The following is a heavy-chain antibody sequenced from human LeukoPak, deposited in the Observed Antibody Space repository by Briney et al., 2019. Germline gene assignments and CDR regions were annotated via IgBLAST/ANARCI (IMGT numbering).Heavy chain of an antibody. J-gene: IGHJ5*02. V-gene: IGHV1-2*02. CDR3: ARGGRGSGWYSNRIRFDP. Sequence: ASVKVSCKASGYTFTGYYMHWVRQAPGQGLEGMGWINPNSGGTNYAQKFQGRVTISVDTSKNQFSLKLSSVTAADTAVYYCARGGRGSGWYSNRIRFDPWGQGTLVTVSS. D-gene: IGHD6-19*01. CDR2: INPNSGGT. CDR1: GYTFTGYY.